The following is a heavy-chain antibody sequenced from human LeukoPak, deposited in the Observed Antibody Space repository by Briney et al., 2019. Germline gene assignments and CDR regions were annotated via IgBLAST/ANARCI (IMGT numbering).Heavy chain of an antibody. J-gene: IGHJ4*02. CDR3: ARDVYTGRYYLDY. Sequence: AGSLRLSCAATGFTVSSNYMCWVRQAPGKGLEWVSVTYSSGSTYYADSVKGRFTISRDNSKNTLDLQMNSLRAEDTAVYYCARDVYTGRYYLDYWGQGTLVTVSS. V-gene: IGHV3-53*01. CDR1: GFTVSSNY. CDR2: TYSSGST. D-gene: IGHD1-26*01.